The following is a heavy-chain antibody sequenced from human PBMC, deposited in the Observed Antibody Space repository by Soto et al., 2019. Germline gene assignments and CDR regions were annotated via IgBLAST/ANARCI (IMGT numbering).Heavy chain of an antibody. CDR1: GFPFGNYW. CDR3: AKDEEGCISSSCYSGYYGMDV. V-gene: IGHV3-7*01. CDR2: IKPDGSDK. D-gene: IGHD2-2*01. Sequence: PGGSLRLSCIGSGFPFGNYWMSWVRPAPGKGLEWVANIKPDGSDKYYADSVKGRFTISRDNSQNTLYLQMNSPRAEDTAVYYCAKDEEGCISSSCYSGYYGMDVWGQGTTVTVSS. J-gene: IGHJ6*02.